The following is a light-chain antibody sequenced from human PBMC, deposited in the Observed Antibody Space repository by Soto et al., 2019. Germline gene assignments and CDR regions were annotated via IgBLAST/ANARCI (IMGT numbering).Light chain of an antibody. V-gene: IGKV3-11*01. CDR2: DAS. CDR3: QQFHNWPPIT. Sequence: EIGLTKSPAALSLSPGERATLSCRASQSVGSYLAWYQQKPGQAPRLLIYDASNRATGIPARFSGSGSGTDFTLTISSLEPEDFAVYYCQQFHNWPPITFGQGTRLEL. CDR1: QSVGSY. J-gene: IGKJ5*01.